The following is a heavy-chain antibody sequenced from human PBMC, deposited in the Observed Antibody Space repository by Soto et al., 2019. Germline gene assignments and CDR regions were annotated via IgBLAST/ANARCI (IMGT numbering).Heavy chain of an antibody. CDR2: ISAYNGNT. D-gene: IGHD3-3*01. J-gene: IGHJ6*02. Sequence: GASVKVSCKASGYTFTSYGISCVRQAPGQGLEWMGWISAYNGNTNYAQKLQGRVTMTTDTSTSTAYMELRSLRSDDTAVYYCARAYDFWSGYYTPYYYYYGMDVWGQGTTVTVSS. CDR3: ARAYDFWSGYYTPYYYYYGMDV. V-gene: IGHV1-18*01. CDR1: GYTFTSYG.